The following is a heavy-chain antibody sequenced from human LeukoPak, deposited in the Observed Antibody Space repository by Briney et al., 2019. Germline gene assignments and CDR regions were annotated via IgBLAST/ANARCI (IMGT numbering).Heavy chain of an antibody. CDR1: GFTFSSYW. J-gene: IGHJ3*02. CDR3: ARVAHRGQNAFDI. D-gene: IGHD3-10*01. CDR2: IKQDGSEK. V-gene: IGHV3-7*01. Sequence: GGSLRLSCAASGFTFSSYWMSWVRQAPGKGLEWVANIKQDGSEKYYVDSVKGRFTISRDNAKNSLYLQMNSLRAEDTAVYYCARVAHRGQNAFDIWGQGTMVTVSS.